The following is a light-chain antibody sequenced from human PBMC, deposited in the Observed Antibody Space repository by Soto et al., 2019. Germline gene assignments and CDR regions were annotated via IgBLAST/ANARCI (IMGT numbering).Light chain of an antibody. CDR2: SND. CDR1: RSNIGSNL. Sequence: QSVVTQPPSVSGTPGQRVTIFCSGRRSNIGSNLVYWYQQLPGTAPKLLIFSNDQRPSGVPDRFSGSRSGTSASLAISGLRSEDEGDYYCAAWYDSLSGVVFGGGTKVTVL. J-gene: IGLJ2*01. CDR3: AAWYDSLSGVV. V-gene: IGLV1-47*02.